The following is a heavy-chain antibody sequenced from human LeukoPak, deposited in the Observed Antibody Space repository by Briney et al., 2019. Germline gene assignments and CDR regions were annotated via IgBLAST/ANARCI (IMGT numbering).Heavy chain of an antibody. Sequence: PGGSLRLSCAASGFTVSSNYMSWVRQAPGKGLEWVSVIYSGGSTYYADSVKGRFTISRDNSKNTLYLQMNSLRAEDTAVYYCARTSMVVSYYYYMDVWGKGTTVTVSS. D-gene: IGHD4-23*01. CDR2: IYSGGST. J-gene: IGHJ6*03. V-gene: IGHV3-53*01. CDR1: GFTVSSNY. CDR3: ARTSMVVSYYYYMDV.